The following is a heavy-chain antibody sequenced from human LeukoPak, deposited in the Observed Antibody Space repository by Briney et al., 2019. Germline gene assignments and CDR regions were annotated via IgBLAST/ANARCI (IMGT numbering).Heavy chain of an antibody. V-gene: IGHV1-2*02. CDR3: AGDRDYSSTDAFDI. CDR2: INLNSGGT. CDR1: GYTFNGYY. J-gene: IGHJ3*02. D-gene: IGHD4-11*01. Sequence: ASVKVSCKASGYTFNGYYMHWVRQAPGQGLEWMGWINLNSGGTNYAQKFQGRVTMTRDTSISTAYMELSRLRSDDTAVYYCAGDRDYSSTDAFDIWGQGTMVTVSS.